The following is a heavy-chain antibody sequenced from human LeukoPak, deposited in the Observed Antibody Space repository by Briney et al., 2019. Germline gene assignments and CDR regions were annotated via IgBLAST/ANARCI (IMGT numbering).Heavy chain of an antibody. Sequence: SETLSLTCTVSGGSISSYYWSWIRQPPGKGLEWIGYIYYSGSTNYNPSLKSRVTISVDTSKNQFSLKLSSATAADTAVYYCARDSRIAVAGYYYYYGMDVWGQGTTVTVSS. J-gene: IGHJ6*02. CDR1: GGSISSYY. V-gene: IGHV4-59*01. D-gene: IGHD6-19*01. CDR2: IYYSGST. CDR3: ARDSRIAVAGYYYYYGMDV.